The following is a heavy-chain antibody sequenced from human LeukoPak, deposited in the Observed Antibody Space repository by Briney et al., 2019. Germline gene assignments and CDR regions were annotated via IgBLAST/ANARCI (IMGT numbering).Heavy chain of an antibody. CDR3: ARDGGKWYSSGWYPD. Sequence: PRASVTVSCKASGYTFTGYYMHWVRQAPGQGLEWMGWINPNSGGTNYAQKFQGRVTMTRDTSISTAYMELSRLRSDDTAVYYCARDGGKWYSSGWYPDWGQGTLVTVSS. CDR1: GYTFTGYY. V-gene: IGHV1-2*02. D-gene: IGHD6-19*01. CDR2: INPNSGGT. J-gene: IGHJ4*02.